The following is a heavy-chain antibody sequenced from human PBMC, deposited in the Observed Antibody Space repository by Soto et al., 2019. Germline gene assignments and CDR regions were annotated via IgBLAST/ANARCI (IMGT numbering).Heavy chain of an antibody. CDR2: SRNKANGYTT. Sequence: SLRLSCAASGFTFSDHYLDWVRQAPGKGLEWVGRSRNKANGYTTEYAASVKGRFTISRDESKNSVSLQMNSLKTEDTAVYYCAKGLSKAGGTGSRYLDNWGQGTLVTVSS. CDR3: AKGLSKAGGTGSRYLDN. CDR1: GFTFSDHY. V-gene: IGHV3-72*01. D-gene: IGHD1-26*01. J-gene: IGHJ4*02.